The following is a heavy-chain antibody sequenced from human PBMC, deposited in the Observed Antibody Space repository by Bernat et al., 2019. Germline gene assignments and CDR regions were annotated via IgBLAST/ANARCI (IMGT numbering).Heavy chain of an antibody. CDR3: ARDRVRGAWFDP. CDR2: ISSSSSYT. D-gene: IGHD3-10*01. J-gene: IGHJ5*02. V-gene: IGHV3-11*05. Sequence: QVQLVESGGGLVKPGGSLRLSCAASGFTFSDYYMSWIRQAPGKGLEWVSYISSSSSYTNYADSVKGRFTISRDNAKNSLYLRMNSLRAEDTAVYYCARDRVRGAWFDPWGQGTLVTVSS. CDR1: GFTFSDYY.